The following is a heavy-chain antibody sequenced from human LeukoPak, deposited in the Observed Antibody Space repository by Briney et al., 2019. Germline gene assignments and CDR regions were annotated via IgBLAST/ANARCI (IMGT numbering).Heavy chain of an antibody. Sequence: SETLSLTCTVSGYSISSGYYWGWIRQPPGKGLEWIGSIYHSGSTYYNPPLKSRVTISVDTSKNQFSLKLSSVTAADTAVYYCARDGYSSGWHFDYWGQGTLVTVSS. J-gene: IGHJ4*02. V-gene: IGHV4-38-2*02. CDR3: ARDGYSSGWHFDY. CDR1: GYSISSGYY. D-gene: IGHD6-19*01. CDR2: IYHSGST.